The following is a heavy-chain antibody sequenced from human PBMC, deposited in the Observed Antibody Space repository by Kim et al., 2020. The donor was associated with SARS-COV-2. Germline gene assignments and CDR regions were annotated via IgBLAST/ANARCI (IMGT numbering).Heavy chain of an antibody. Sequence: YYADSVKGRFTISRDNAKNSLYLQMNSLRAEDTAVYYCARDRGSYQGFDYWGQGTLVTVSS. J-gene: IGHJ4*02. D-gene: IGHD1-26*01. CDR3: ARDRGSYQGFDY. V-gene: IGHV3-21*01.